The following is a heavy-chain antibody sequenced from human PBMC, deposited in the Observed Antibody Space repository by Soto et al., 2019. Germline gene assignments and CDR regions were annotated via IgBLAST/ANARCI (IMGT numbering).Heavy chain of an antibody. CDR2: ISGYNGDT. D-gene: IGHD2-8*01. CDR3: AKNGQPPYYYYGLDV. Sequence: QGQLVQSGGEVKKSGASVKVSCKASGYTFSRYGISWVRQAPGQGLEWMGWISGYNGDTNYAQKFQGRVNMTIDTSTTTAYMELRSLTSADTAVYYCAKNGQPPYYYYGLDVWGQGTTVTVSS. J-gene: IGHJ6*02. V-gene: IGHV1-18*01. CDR1: GYTFSRYG.